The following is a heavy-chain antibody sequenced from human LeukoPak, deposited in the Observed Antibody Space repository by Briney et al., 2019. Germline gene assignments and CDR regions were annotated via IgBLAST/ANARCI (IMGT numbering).Heavy chain of an antibody. CDR3: ARYRSSPNIASAGVDY. V-gene: IGHV3-21*01. CDR2: ITTDSDYI. CDR1: GFAFNTYD. D-gene: IGHD6-13*01. Sequence: GGSLRLSCAASGFAFNTYDMNWVRQAPGKGLEWVSSITTDSDYIYYADSVKGRFTISRDNAKNSLFLQMDNLRAKDTAVYYCARYRSSPNIASAGVDYWGQGMLVTVSS. J-gene: IGHJ4*02.